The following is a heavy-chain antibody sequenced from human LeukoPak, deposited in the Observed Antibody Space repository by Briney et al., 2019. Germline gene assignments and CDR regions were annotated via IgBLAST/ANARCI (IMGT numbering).Heavy chain of an antibody. V-gene: IGHV1-18*01. CDR1: GYTFSSYG. CDR3: ARDLGARYCGGDCYFKSDVHFDY. Sequence: ASVKVSCKASGYTFSSYGISWVRQAPGQGLEWMGWISAYTGNTNYAQKLQGRVTMTTDTSTSTAYMELRSLRSDDTAVYYCARDLGARYCGGDCYFKSDVHFDYWGQGTLVTVSS. D-gene: IGHD2-21*02. J-gene: IGHJ4*02. CDR2: ISAYTGNT.